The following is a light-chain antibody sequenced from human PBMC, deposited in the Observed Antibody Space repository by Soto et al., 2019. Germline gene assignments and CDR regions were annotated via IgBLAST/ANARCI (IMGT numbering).Light chain of an antibody. Sequence: IQLTQSPSSLSASVGDRVTITCRASQGINSFLAWYQQKPGEAHKLLIYGASTLQSWVPSRFSGSGSGTDFTLTISSLQPEDFATYSCQQLTSYRFTFGQGTKLQIK. CDR2: GAS. CDR1: QGINSF. J-gene: IGKJ2*01. V-gene: IGKV1-9*01. CDR3: QQLTSYRFT.